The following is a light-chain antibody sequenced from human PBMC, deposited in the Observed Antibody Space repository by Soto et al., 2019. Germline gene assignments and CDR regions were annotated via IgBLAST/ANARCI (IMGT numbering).Light chain of an antibody. CDR3: SSYTSATTYV. V-gene: IGLV2-14*01. J-gene: IGLJ1*01. CDR2: DVS. Sequence: SVLPRPASVSGSPGQSITISCTGTSSDVGAYNYDSWYQQYPGEAPKVIIYDVSHRPAGVSNRFSGSKSGNTASLTISGLQTQDEADYYCSSYTSATTYVFGTGTKVTVL. CDR1: SSDVGAYNY.